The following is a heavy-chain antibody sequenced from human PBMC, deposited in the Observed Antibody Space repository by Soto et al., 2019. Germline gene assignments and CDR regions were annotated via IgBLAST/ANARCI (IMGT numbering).Heavy chain of an antibody. V-gene: IGHV4-59*08. CDR1: GGSISSYY. D-gene: IGHD6-13*01. CDR2: IYYSGST. Sequence: SETLSLTCTVSGGSISSYYWSWIRQPPGKGLEWIGYIYYSGSTNYNPSLKSRVTISVDTSKNQFSLKLSSVTAAYTAVYYCARRYSSAFDIWGQGTMVT. J-gene: IGHJ3*02. CDR3: ARRYSSAFDI.